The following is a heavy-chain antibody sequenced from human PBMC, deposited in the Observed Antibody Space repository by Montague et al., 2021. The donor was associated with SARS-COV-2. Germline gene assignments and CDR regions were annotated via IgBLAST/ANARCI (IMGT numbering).Heavy chain of an antibody. CDR3: ARHYGSSLDS. CDR2: ISYSGTT. Sequence: SETLSLTCTVSGGSISSTTYRWGWIRQPPGQGLEWIGFISYSGTTFYNPSLKSRISMSVAKPKGQLSLNLTSATAADTAVYYCARHYGSSLDSWGQGILVAVSS. CDR1: GGSISSTTYR. J-gene: IGHJ4*02. V-gene: IGHV4-39*01. D-gene: IGHD4-17*01.